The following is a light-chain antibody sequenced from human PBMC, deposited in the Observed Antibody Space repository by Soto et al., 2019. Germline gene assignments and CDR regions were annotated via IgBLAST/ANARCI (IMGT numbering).Light chain of an antibody. Sequence: QSVLTQPPSASGSPGQSVTISCTGASSDVGGYSYVSWYQQHPGKAPKLMIYEVSKRPSGVPDRFSGSKSGNTASLTVSGLQAEDEADYYCSSYTSSSSVVFGGGTKVTVL. CDR3: SSYTSSSSVV. J-gene: IGLJ2*01. V-gene: IGLV2-8*01. CDR2: EVS. CDR1: SSDVGGYSY.